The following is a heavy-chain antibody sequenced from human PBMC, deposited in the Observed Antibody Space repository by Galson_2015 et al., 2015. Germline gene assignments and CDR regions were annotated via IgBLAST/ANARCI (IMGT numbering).Heavy chain of an antibody. CDR1: GVTFSSYW. Sequence: SMRLSCAASGVTFSSYWMSWVRQAPGKGLEWVVNIKHDGSEKYYVDSVKGRFTTSRDNAKNSLYLQMNSLSAEDTAVYYCAGKTRGSYYFDYWGQGTLVTVSS. D-gene: IGHD1-26*01. J-gene: IGHJ4*02. V-gene: IGHV3-7*03. CDR3: AGKTRGSYYFDY. CDR2: IKHDGSEK.